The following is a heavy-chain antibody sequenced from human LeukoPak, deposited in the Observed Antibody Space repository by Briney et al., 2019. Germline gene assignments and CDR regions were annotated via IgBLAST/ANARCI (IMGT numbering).Heavy chain of an antibody. CDR3: AKDRSFWSGYYWARSGDFDY. J-gene: IGHJ4*02. Sequence: PGGSLRLSCAASGFTFDDYGMSWVRQAPGKGLEWVACIRYDGTNTYYADSVKGRFTISRDNSKNTLYLQMNSLRAEDTAVYYCAKDRSFWSGYYWARSGDFDYWGQGTLVTVSS. V-gene: IGHV3-30*02. CDR2: IRYDGTNT. CDR1: GFTFDDYG. D-gene: IGHD3-3*01.